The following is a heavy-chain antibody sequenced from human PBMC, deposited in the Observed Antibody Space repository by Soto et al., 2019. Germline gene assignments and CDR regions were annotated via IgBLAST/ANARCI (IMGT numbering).Heavy chain of an antibody. CDR2: ISAYNGDT. CDR1: GFTFINYG. D-gene: IGHD3-10*01. Sequence: QVPLVQSGAEVREPGASVTVSCKASGFTFINYGFTWVRQAPGQGLEWMGWISAYNGDTKIAETLQGRATLSTDASTNTAYMELRSLMSYDAAIYYCARVPSYLPGDYWGQGTLVTVSS. V-gene: IGHV1-18*01. J-gene: IGHJ4*02. CDR3: ARVPSYLPGDY.